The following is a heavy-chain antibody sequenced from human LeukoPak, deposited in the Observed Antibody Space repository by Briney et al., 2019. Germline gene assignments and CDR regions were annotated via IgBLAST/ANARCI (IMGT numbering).Heavy chain of an antibody. D-gene: IGHD4-23*01. J-gene: IGHJ4*02. V-gene: IGHV3-23*01. CDR1: GFTFGSYA. CDR2: ISGSGGST. Sequence: PGGSLRLSCAASGFTFGSYAMSWVRQAPGKGLEWVSAISGSGGSTYYADSVKGRFTISRDNSKNTLYLQMNSLRAEDTAVYYCAKGEDYGGNPTFDYWGQGTLVTVSS. CDR3: AKGEDYGGNPTFDY.